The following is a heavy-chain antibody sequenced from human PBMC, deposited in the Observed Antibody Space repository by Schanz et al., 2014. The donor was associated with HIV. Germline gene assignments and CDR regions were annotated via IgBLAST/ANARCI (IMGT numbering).Heavy chain of an antibody. D-gene: IGHD5-18*01. CDR2: ISYDGVNK. V-gene: IGHV3-30*03. J-gene: IGHJ4*02. Sequence: QVQLVESGGGVVQPGRSLRLSCVASGFSFDSFGMHWVRQAPGKGLEWVAVISYDGVNKHFADSVKGRFTISRDNSKNTLYLQVKRLRTEDTAVYFCAVLWIQPPFDYWGQGTLVTVSS. CDR1: GFSFDSFG. CDR3: AVLWIQPPFDY.